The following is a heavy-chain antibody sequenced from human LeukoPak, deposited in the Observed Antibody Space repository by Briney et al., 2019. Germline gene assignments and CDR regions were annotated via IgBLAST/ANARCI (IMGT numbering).Heavy chain of an antibody. D-gene: IGHD3-10*01. CDR1: RFTFSSYS. CDR3: ASGNTHFYYGSGSARVGFGD. J-gene: IGHJ4*02. Sequence: PGGSLRLSCAASRFTFSSYSMNWVRQAPGKGLEWVSSISSSSSYIYYADSVKGRFTISRDNAKNSLYLQMNSLRAEDTAVYYCASGNTHFYYGSGSARVGFGDWGQGTLVTVSS. CDR2: ISSSSSYI. V-gene: IGHV3-21*01.